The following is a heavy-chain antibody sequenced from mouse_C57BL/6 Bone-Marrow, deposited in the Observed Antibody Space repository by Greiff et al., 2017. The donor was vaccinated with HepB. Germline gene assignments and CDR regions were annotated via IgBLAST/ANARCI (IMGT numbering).Heavy chain of an antibody. J-gene: IGHJ4*01. CDR2: IYPGSGST. Sequence: VQLQQPGAELVKPGASVKMSCKASGYTFTSYWITWVKQRPGQGLEWIGDIYPGSGSTNYNEKFKSKATLTVDTSSSTAYMQLNSLTSEDSAVYFCARREDYYGSSYGAMDYWGQGTSVTVSS. V-gene: IGHV1-55*01. CDR1: GYTFTSYW. CDR3: ARREDYYGSSYGAMDY. D-gene: IGHD1-1*01.